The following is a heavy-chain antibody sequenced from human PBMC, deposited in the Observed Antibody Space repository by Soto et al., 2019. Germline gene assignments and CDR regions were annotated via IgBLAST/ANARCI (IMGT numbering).Heavy chain of an antibody. J-gene: IGHJ3*02. V-gene: IGHV2-26*01. CDR1: GFSLSNGRMG. Sequence: QVTLKESGPVLVKPTETLTLTCTVSGFSLSNGRMGVGWIRQPPGKALEWLAHIFSNDEKYYSTSLKSSLTISKDTSKSQVVLTMTNLDPVDTATYYCARLRDDSTSWYGAFDIWGQGTMVTVSS. D-gene: IGHD6-13*01. CDR2: IFSNDEK. CDR3: ARLRDDSTSWYGAFDI.